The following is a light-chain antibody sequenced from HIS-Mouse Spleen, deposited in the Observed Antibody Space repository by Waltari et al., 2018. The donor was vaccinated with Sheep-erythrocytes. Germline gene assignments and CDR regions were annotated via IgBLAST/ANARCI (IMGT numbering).Light chain of an antibody. CDR3: SSYAGSNNWV. CDR1: SSDVGGYNY. J-gene: IGLJ3*02. V-gene: IGLV2-8*01. Sequence: QSALTQPPSASGSPGQSVPIPCPGTSSDVGGYNYFSWYQQHPGKAPKLMIYEVSKRPSGVPDRFSGSKSGNTASLTVSGLQAEDEADYYCSSYAGSNNWVFGGGTKLTVL. CDR2: EVS.